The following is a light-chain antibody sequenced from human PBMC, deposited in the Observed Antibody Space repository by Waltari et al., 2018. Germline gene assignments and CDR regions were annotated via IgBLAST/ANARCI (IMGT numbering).Light chain of an antibody. CDR3: QVWDASSDHQV. CDR1: NIEQKS. Sequence: SYVLTQPPSVSVAPTETARLTCGGDNIEQKSVHWYQQRPGQAPVLVVYDVTERPSGIPERFSGSNSGNTATLTISRVEVGDEADYYCQVWDASSDHQVFGPGTKVTVL. CDR2: DVT. J-gene: IGLJ1*01. V-gene: IGLV3-21*02.